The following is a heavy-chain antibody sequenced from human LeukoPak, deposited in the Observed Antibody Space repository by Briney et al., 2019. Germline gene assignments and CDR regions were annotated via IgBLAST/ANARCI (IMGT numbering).Heavy chain of an antibody. J-gene: IGHJ4*02. CDR1: GYSFSSYW. D-gene: IGHD2/OR15-2a*01. CDR3: ARVMTTLTGFDY. V-gene: IGHV5-51*01. CDR2: IHPGDSDT. Sequence: GESLKISCQTSGYSFSSYWMGWVRQMPGKGLEWIGIIHPGDSDTKYSPSFQGQVSISADKSTSAAYLQWSSLKASDTAMYYCARVMTTLTGFDYWGQGTLVTVSS.